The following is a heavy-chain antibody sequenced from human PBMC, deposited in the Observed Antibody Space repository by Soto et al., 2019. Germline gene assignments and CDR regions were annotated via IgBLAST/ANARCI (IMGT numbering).Heavy chain of an antibody. V-gene: IGHV3-30*18. Sequence: GGSLRLSCAASGFTFSSYGMHWVRQAPGKGLEWVAVISYDGSNKYYADSVKGRFTISRDNSKNTLYLQMNSLRAEDTAVYYCAKVNYDFWSGYGEITEYYYYGMDVWGQGTTVTVSS. CDR3: AKVNYDFWSGYGEITEYYYYGMDV. CDR2: ISYDGSNK. CDR1: GFTFSSYG. J-gene: IGHJ6*02. D-gene: IGHD3-3*01.